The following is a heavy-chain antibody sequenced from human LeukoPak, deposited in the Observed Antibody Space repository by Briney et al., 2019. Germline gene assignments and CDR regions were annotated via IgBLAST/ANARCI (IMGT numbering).Heavy chain of an antibody. J-gene: IGHJ6*02. CDR2: ISGSGGST. V-gene: IGHV3-23*01. D-gene: IGHD3-3*01. CDR3: AKDNLGDFWSGYYGMDV. Sequence: GGSLRLSCAASGFTFSSYAMSWVRQAPGKGLERVSAISGSGGSTYFADSVKGRFTISRVNSKNTLYQQMNSLRAEDTAVYYCAKDNLGDFWSGYYGMDVWGQGTTVTVSS. CDR1: GFTFSSYA.